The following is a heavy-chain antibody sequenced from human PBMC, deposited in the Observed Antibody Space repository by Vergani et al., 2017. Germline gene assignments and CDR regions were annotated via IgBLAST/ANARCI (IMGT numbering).Heavy chain of an antibody. CDR3: AREDRYGSGSYFANWFDP. CDR1: GGTFSSYA. Sequence: QVQLVQSGAEVKKPGSSVKVSCKASGGTFSSYAISWVRQAPGQGLEWMGRIIPIFGTANYAQKFQGRVTITADESTSTAYMELSSLRSEDTAVYYCAREDRYGSGSYFANWFDPWGQGTLVTVSS. D-gene: IGHD3-10*01. J-gene: IGHJ5*02. CDR2: IIPIFGTA. V-gene: IGHV1-69*15.